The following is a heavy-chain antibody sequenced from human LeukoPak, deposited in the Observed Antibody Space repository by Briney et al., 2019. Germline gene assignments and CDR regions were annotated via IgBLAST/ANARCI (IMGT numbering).Heavy chain of an antibody. J-gene: IGHJ4*02. V-gene: IGHV3-30*18. D-gene: IGHD3-22*01. CDR1: GFTFSSYG. Sequence: GGSLRLSCAASGFTFSSYGMHWVRQAPGKGLEWVAVISDDGSYKYYADSVKGRFTISRDNSKNTLYLQMNSLRAEDTAVYYCAKTPTRYYDSSGYYYFDFWGQGTLVTVSS. CDR2: ISDDGSYK. CDR3: AKTPTRYYDSSGYYYFDF.